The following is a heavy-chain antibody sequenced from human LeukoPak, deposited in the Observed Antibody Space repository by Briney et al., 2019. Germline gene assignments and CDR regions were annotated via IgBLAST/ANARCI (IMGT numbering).Heavy chain of an antibody. CDR1: GYTFTSYD. CDR2: MNPNSGNT. Sequence: GASVKVSCKASGYTFTSYDINWVRQATGQGLGWMGWMNPNSGNTGYAQKFQGRVTMTRNTSISTAYMELSSLRSEDTAVYYCAREFPHDYGDYVGPPKDWFDPWGQGTLVTVSS. V-gene: IGHV1-8*01. J-gene: IGHJ5*02. D-gene: IGHD4-17*01. CDR3: AREFPHDYGDYVGPPKDWFDP.